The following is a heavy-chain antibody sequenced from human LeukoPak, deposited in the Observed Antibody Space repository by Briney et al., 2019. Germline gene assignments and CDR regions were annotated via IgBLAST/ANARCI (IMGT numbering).Heavy chain of an antibody. CDR2: ITSSSSYI. D-gene: IGHD3-22*01. J-gene: IGHJ4*02. Sequence: PGGSLRLSCAASGFTFNTYSMNWVRQAPGKGLEWVSSITSSSSYIYYADSVKGRFTISRDNAKNSLYLQMNSLRAEDTAVYYCARVPGTRYYYDSSGYSDYWGQGTLVTVSS. V-gene: IGHV3-21*01. CDR3: ARVPGTRYYYDSSGYSDY. CDR1: GFTFNTYS.